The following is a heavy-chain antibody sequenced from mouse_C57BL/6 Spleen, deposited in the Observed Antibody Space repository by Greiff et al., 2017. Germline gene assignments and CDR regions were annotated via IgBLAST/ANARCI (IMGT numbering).Heavy chain of an antibody. CDR3: ASLYDYPY. Sequence: VQLQQSGAELVRPGASVTLSCKASGYTFTDYEMHWVKQTPVHGLEWIGAIDPETGGTAYNQKFKGKATLTADKSSSTAYMELRSLTSEDSAVYYCASLYDYPYWGQGTTLTVSS. CDR1: GYTFTDYE. V-gene: IGHV1-15*01. D-gene: IGHD2-4*01. CDR2: IDPETGGT. J-gene: IGHJ2*01.